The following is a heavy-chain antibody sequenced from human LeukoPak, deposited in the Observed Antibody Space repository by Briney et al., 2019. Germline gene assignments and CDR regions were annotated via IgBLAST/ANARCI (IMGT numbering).Heavy chain of an antibody. CDR1: GFTFNNYN. V-gene: IGHV3-21*01. D-gene: IGHD1-26*01. J-gene: IGHJ4*02. CDR3: ARADLSGSYFHPHFLDY. CDR2: ISDSSSYI. Sequence: PGGSLRLSCAASGFTFNNYNMNWVRQAPGKGLEWVSPISDSSSYIYYADSVRGRFTISRDNAKNSLYLQMNSLRAEDTAMYYCARADLSGSYFHPHFLDYWGQGTLVTVSS.